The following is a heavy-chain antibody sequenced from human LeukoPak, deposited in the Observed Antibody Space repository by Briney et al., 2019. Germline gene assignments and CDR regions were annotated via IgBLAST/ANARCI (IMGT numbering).Heavy chain of an antibody. Sequence: GGSLRLSCAASGFTFSSYAMSWVRQAPGKGLEWVSAISGSGGSTYYADSVKGRFTISRDNSKNTLYLQMNSLRVEDTAVYYCARADSYGPFDPWGQGTLVTVSS. CDR3: ARADSYGPFDP. V-gene: IGHV3-23*01. D-gene: IGHD5-18*01. CDR2: ISGSGGST. CDR1: GFTFSSYA. J-gene: IGHJ5*02.